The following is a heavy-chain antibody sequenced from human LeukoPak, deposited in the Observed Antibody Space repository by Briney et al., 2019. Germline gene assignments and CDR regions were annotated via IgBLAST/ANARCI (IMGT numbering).Heavy chain of an antibody. CDR1: GFTFSSYA. D-gene: IGHD4-17*01. CDR3: GREGATVSTQIDY. Sequence: GGSLRLSCAASGFTFSSYALHWVRQAPGKGLVWVSRISRDGSSISYADSVKGRFTISRDNAKNTLYLQMNSLRAEDTAVYFCGREGATVSTQIDYWGQGTLATVSS. V-gene: IGHV3-74*01. J-gene: IGHJ4*02. CDR2: ISRDGSSI.